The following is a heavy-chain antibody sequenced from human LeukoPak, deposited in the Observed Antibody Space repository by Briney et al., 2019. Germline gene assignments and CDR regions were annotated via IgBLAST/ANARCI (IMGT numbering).Heavy chain of an antibody. CDR2: INTDGSSI. Sequence: PGGSLRLSCAASGFTFSTYWMHWVRQAPGKGPVWVSRINTDGSSISYADSVEGRFTISRDNAKNTLYLQMNSLRVEDTAVYYCARGVGANTDDFDIWGQGTMVTVSS. D-gene: IGHD1-26*01. CDR1: GFTFSTYW. J-gene: IGHJ3*02. CDR3: ARGVGANTDDFDI. V-gene: IGHV3-74*01.